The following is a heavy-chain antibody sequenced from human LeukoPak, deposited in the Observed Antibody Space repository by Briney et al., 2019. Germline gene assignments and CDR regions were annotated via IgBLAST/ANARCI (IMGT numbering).Heavy chain of an antibody. CDR1: GFTFSSYA. V-gene: IGHV3-23*01. J-gene: IGHJ4*02. CDR2: ISGSGGST. CDR3: AKGQLQDYYDSSGYLY. Sequence: GGSLRLSCAASGFTFSSYAMSWVRQAPGKGLEWVSAISGSGGSTYYVDSVKGRFTISRDNSKNTLYLQMNSLRAEDTAVYYCAKGQLQDYYDSSGYLYWGQGTLVTVSS. D-gene: IGHD3-22*01.